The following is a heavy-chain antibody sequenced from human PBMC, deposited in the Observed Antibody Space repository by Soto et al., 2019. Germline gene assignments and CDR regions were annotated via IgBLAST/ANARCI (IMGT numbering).Heavy chain of an antibody. J-gene: IGHJ1*01. V-gene: IGHV4-30-4*01. Sequence: LSLTCTVSGGSISSDDYYWSWIREAPGRGLEWIGYIHSSGSIYYNPSLKSRATMSIDTARNQFSLKVSSVTVADTAVYYCARDLDGLHDDNSGPYPRPGWGQGTLVTVS. CDR1: GGSISSDDYY. D-gene: IGHD3-22*01. CDR3: ARDLDGLHDDNSGPYPRPG. CDR2: IHSSGSI.